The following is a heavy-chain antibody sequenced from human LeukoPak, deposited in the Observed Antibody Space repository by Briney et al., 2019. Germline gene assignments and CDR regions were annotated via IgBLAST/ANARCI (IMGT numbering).Heavy chain of an antibody. Sequence: GGSLRLSCAASGFTFSTYSMNWVRQAPGKGLEWVASIRSSSSYIQYADSVKGRITISRDNAKNSLFLQMNSLRAEDTAVYYCARGDGYDFSDYWGQGTLVTVSS. CDR2: IRSSSSYI. D-gene: IGHD5-24*01. CDR3: ARGDGYDFSDY. V-gene: IGHV3-21*01. CDR1: GFTFSTYS. J-gene: IGHJ4*02.